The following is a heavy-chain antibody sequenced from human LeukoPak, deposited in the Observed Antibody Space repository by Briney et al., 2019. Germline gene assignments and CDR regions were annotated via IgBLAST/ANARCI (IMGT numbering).Heavy chain of an antibody. CDR2: ISSSSSYT. CDR1: GFTFSDYY. Sequence: GGSLRLSCAASGFTFSDYYMSWIRQAPGKGLEWVSYISSSSSYTNYADSVKGRFTISRDNAKNSLYLQMNSLRAADTAVYYCARDAPTRSGSYSKSLYYYYYGMDVWGQGTTVTVSS. D-gene: IGHD3-10*01. J-gene: IGHJ6*02. CDR3: ARDAPTRSGSYSKSLYYYYYGMDV. V-gene: IGHV3-11*05.